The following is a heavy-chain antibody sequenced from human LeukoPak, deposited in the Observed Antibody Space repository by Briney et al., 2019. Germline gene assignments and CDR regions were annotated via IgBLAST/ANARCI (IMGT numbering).Heavy chain of an antibody. Sequence: SETLSLTCAVYNESFTAYYWSWIRQPPGKGLEWIGEIDHSGSTNYNPSLKSRVTISVDKSKNQFSLKLSSVTAADTAVYYCARTRVRGDYFDYWGQGTLVTVSS. J-gene: IGHJ4*02. CDR2: IDHSGST. CDR3: ARTRVRGDYFDY. D-gene: IGHD3-16*01. CDR1: NESFTAYY. V-gene: IGHV4-34*01.